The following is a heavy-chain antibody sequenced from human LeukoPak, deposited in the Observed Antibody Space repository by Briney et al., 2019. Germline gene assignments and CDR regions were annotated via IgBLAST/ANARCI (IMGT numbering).Heavy chain of an antibody. CDR1: GFTFSSYE. Sequence: GGSLRLSCAASGFTFSSYEMNWVRQAPGKGLDWVSYISTSGSTIYYADSVKGRFTISRDNAKNSLYLQMNSLRAEDTAVYYCATSRGSWPDYFDYWGQGTLVTVSS. J-gene: IGHJ4*02. CDR2: ISTSGSTI. CDR3: ATSRGSWPDYFDY. V-gene: IGHV3-48*03. D-gene: IGHD6-13*01.